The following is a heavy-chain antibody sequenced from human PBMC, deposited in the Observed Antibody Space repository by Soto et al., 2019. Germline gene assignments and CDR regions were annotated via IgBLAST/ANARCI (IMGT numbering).Heavy chain of an antibody. CDR3: AKNGQPPYYYYGMDV. CDR2: ISGYNGDT. D-gene: IGHD2-8*01. Sequence: GASVKVSCKTSGYTFCRYGISWVRQAPGQGLEWMGWISGYNGDTNYAQKVQGRVTMTIDTSTYTAYMELRSLTSDDTAIYYCAKNGQPPYYYYGMDVWGQGTTVTVSS. J-gene: IGHJ6*02. V-gene: IGHV1-18*01. CDR1: GYTFCRYG.